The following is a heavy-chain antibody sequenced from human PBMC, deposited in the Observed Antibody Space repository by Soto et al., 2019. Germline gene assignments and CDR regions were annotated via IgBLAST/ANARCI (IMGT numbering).Heavy chain of an antibody. V-gene: IGHV3-9*01. D-gene: IGHD3-16*01. J-gene: IGHJ4*02. CDR1: GLTCEDHA. Sequence: PGGSLRLSYAASGLTCEDHAVHLLRQAQGKAWEWASGITWNSGSIAYPDSVQGRFTISRDNAKTSLYLQMNSLTAEDTALYYCAKFGSYCVSPSPRPQVLIGSNDYWGQGTLVTVSS. CDR3: AKFGSYCVSPSPRPQVLIGSNDY. CDR2: ITWNSGSI.